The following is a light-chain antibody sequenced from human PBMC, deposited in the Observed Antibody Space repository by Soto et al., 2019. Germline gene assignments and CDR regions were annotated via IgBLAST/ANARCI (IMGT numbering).Light chain of an antibody. V-gene: IGKV3-11*01. J-gene: IGKJ1*01. CDR3: QQRSNWPGT. CDR2: DAS. CDR1: QSVRSS. Sequence: EVVLTQSPATLSLSPWERATLSCRASQSVRSSLAWYQQQPGQAPRLLIYDASNRATGIPARFSGSGSGTDFTLTISSLEPKDFSVYYCQQRSNWPGTFGQGTKVDIK.